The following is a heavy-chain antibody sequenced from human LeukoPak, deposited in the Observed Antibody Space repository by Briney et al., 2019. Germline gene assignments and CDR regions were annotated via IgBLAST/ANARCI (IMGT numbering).Heavy chain of an antibody. CDR1: GFTLSSYA. V-gene: IGHV3-23*01. Sequence: GGSLRLSCAASGFTLSSYAMSWVRQAPGKGLEWVSTISGSGGSTYYADSVKGRFTISRDNSKNTLYLQMNSLRAEDTAVYYCAKRYYYDSSGIDWGQGTLVTVSS. D-gene: IGHD3-22*01. CDR2: ISGSGGST. CDR3: AKRYYYDSSGID. J-gene: IGHJ4*02.